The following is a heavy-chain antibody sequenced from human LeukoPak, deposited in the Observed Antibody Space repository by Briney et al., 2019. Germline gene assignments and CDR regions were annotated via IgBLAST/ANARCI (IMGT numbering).Heavy chain of an antibody. CDR3: ARGLRSCYSSICDYFDY. V-gene: IGHV4-39*07. J-gene: IGHJ4*02. D-gene: IGHD2-15*01. CDR2: IYHSGST. Sequence: PSETLSLTCTVSGGSISSSSYYWGWIRQPPGKGLEWIGSIYHSGSTYYNPSLKSRVTISVDTSKNQFSLKLRSMTAADTAVYFCARGLRSCYSSICDYFDYWGQGTLFTVSS. CDR1: GGSISSSSYY.